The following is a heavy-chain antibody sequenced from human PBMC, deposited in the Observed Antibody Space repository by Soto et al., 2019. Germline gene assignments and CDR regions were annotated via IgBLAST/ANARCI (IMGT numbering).Heavy chain of an antibody. Sequence: ASVKVSCKASGYTFTGYYMHWVRQAPGQGLEWMGWINPNSGGTNYAQKFQGWVTMTRDTSISTAYMELSRLRSDDTAVYYCARLGRGGYDSYYYYGMDVWGQGTTVTVSS. V-gene: IGHV1-2*04. CDR1: GYTFTGYY. CDR3: ARLGRGGYDSYYYYGMDV. D-gene: IGHD5-12*01. CDR2: INPNSGGT. J-gene: IGHJ6*02.